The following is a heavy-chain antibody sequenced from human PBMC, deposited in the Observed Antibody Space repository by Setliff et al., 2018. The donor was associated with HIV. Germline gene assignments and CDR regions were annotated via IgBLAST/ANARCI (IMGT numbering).Heavy chain of an antibody. CDR1: GFTFSDHY. J-gene: IGHJ3*02. Sequence: PGGSLRLSCAASGFTFSDHYMDWVRQSPGKGLEWVGRIANKADSHTIQYAASVQGRFTISRDNSKNTLYLQMNSVRGEDTAVYYCTSWGVPRDGFDIWGHGTKVTVSS. CDR3: TSWGVPRDGFDI. D-gene: IGHD3-16*01. CDR2: IANKADSHTI. V-gene: IGHV3-72*01.